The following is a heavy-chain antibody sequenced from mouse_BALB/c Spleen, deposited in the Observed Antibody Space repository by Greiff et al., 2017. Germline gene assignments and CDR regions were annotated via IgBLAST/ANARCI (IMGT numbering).Heavy chain of an antibody. CDR1: GFSLTDYG. V-gene: IGHV2-6-5*01. D-gene: IGHD2-1*01. Sequence: QVQLQQSGPGLVAPSQSLSITCTVSGFSLTDYGVSWIRQPPGKGLELLGVIWGGGSTYYNSALKSRLSISKDNSKSQVFLKMNSLQTDDTAMYYCAKEGIYYGNYAAMDYWGQGTSVTVSS. CDR2: IWGGGST. J-gene: IGHJ4*01. CDR3: AKEGIYYGNYAAMDY.